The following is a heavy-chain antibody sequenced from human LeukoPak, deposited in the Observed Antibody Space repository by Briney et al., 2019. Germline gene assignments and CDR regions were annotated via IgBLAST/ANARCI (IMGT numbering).Heavy chain of an antibody. CDR3: ARSVITHYYDYTGYYYYYFDY. Sequence: SETLSLTCSVSSDSISGYYWSWLRQPPGKGLEWIGYIYYSGNTYYNPSLKSRVTISVDTSKNQFSLKLSSVTAADTAVYYCARSVITHYYDYTGYYYYYFDYWGQGTLVTVSS. D-gene: IGHD3-22*01. J-gene: IGHJ4*02. CDR2: IYYSGNT. V-gene: IGHV4-59*01. CDR1: SDSISGYY.